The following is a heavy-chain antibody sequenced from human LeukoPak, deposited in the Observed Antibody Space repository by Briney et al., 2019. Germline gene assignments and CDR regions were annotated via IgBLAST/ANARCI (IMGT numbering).Heavy chain of an antibody. CDR2: INQDGTQK. V-gene: IGHV3-7*01. J-gene: IGHJ2*01. Sequence: GGSLRLSCAGSGFTFRSHWLSWVRQAPGKGLEWVANINQDGTQKYYVDSVKGRFTISRDNAKNSLYLQMDSLRAEDTAVYYCTRDSWGVRGVIPWYFDLWGRGTLVTVSS. D-gene: IGHD3-10*01. CDR3: TRDSWGVRGVIPWYFDL. CDR1: GFTFRSHW.